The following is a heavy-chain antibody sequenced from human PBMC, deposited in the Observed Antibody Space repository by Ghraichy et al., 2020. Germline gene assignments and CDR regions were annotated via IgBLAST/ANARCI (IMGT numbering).Heavy chain of an antibody. D-gene: IGHD5-12*01. CDR1: GFTFDDYA. CDR3: AKGSGYSNQPNHGMDV. V-gene: IGHV3-9*01. J-gene: IGHJ6*02. Sequence: GGSLRLSCEASGFTFDDYAMHWVRHAPGMGLEWVSGISWNSGNIGYADSVKGRFTISRDNAKNSLFLQMNSLGDEDTALYYCAKGSGYSNQPNHGMDVWGQGTTVTGSS. CDR2: ISWNSGNI.